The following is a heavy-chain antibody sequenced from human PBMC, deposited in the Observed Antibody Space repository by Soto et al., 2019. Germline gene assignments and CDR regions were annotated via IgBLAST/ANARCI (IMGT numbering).Heavy chain of an antibody. V-gene: IGHV3-23*01. D-gene: IGHD3-9*01. CDR2: ISGSGGST. CDR3: ASGPPYYDILPGLVDY. Sequence: GGSLRLSCAASGFTFRSYAMSWVGQATGKGQEWGSAISGSGGSTYYADSVKGRFTISRDNSKNTLYLQMNSLRAEDTAVYYCASGPPYYDILPGLVDYWGQGTLVTVSS. CDR1: GFTFRSYA. J-gene: IGHJ4*02.